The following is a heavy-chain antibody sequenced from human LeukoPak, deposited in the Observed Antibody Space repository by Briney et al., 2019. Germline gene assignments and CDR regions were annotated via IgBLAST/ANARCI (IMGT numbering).Heavy chain of an antibody. V-gene: IGHV3-66*01. CDR2: IYSGGST. Sequence: PGGSLRLSCAASGFTVSSNYMSWVRQAPGKGLEWVSVIYSGGSTYYADSVKGRFTISRDNSKNTLYLQMNSLRAEDTAVYYCARASLADYVWGSFDYWGQGTLVTVSS. J-gene: IGHJ4*02. CDR3: ARASLADYVWGSFDY. D-gene: IGHD3-16*01. CDR1: GFTVSSNY.